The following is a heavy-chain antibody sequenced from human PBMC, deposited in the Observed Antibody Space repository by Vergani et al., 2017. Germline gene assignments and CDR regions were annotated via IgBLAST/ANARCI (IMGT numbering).Heavy chain of an antibody. CDR3: AKFPLNITTPDRGDF. V-gene: IGHV1-69*02. CDR1: GGTFSSYT. J-gene: IGHJ4*02. CDR2: IIPILGIA. D-gene: IGHD1-1*01. Sequence: QVQLVQSGAEVKKPGSSVKVSCKASGGTFSSYTISWVRQAPGQGLEWMGRIIPILGIANYAQKFQGRVTITADKSTSTAYMELSSLRSEDTALYYCAKFPLNITTPDRGDFWGQGSLVTVSS.